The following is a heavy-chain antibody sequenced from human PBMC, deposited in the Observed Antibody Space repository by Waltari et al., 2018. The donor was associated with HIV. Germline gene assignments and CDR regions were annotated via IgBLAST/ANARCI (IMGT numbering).Heavy chain of an antibody. CDR1: EFSLSSYG. CDR3: ARGEGGYTYGYNWLDL. D-gene: IGHD1-26*01. CDR2: IWYDGSKK. Sequence: QVQVVVSGASLVQPGWSRRLSCAASEFSLSSYGMHWVRQAPGKGLEWVALIWYDGSKKYYGDSVKGRFTIFSDKSKNTVFLQMTRLRVEDTATYYCARGEGGYTYGYNWLDLWGQGTVVTVSS. J-gene: IGHJ5*02. V-gene: IGHV3-33*01.